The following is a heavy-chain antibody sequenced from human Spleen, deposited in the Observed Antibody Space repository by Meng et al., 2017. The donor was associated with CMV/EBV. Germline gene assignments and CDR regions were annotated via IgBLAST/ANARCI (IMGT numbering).Heavy chain of an antibody. CDR1: GFIFSSYW. V-gene: IGHV3-7*01. J-gene: IGHJ4*02. Sequence: GGSLRLSXVASGFIFSSYWMTWVRQAPGKGLXWVANIKQDGSEKYYVDSVKGRFSISRDNAKNSLFLQMNSLRAEDTAVYYCARDAGFYFGESDYWGQGTLVTVSS. D-gene: IGHD3-10*01. CDR2: IKQDGSEK. CDR3: ARDAGFYFGESDY.